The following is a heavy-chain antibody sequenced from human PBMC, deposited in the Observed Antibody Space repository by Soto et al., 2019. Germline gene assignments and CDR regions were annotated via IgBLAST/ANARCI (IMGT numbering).Heavy chain of an antibody. V-gene: IGHV1-18*01. CDR1: GYTFTSYG. Sequence: ASVKVSCKASGYTFTSYGTSWVRQAPGQGLEWMGWISAYNGNTNYAQKLQGRVTMTTDTSTSTAYMELRSLRSDDTAVYYCARDLAYIRSSWYKAYYFDYWGQGTLVTVSS. CDR2: ISAYNGNT. CDR3: ARDLAYIRSSWYKAYYFDY. J-gene: IGHJ4*02. D-gene: IGHD6-13*01.